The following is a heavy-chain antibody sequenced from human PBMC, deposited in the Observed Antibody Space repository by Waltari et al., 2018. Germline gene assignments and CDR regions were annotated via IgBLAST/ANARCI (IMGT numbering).Heavy chain of an antibody. CDR3: AKDLDTGYSSGCGDY. V-gene: IGHV3-30*18. CDR2: ISYDGSNK. CDR1: GFTFSSYG. D-gene: IGHD6-19*01. Sequence: QVQLVESGGGVVQPGRSLRLSCAASGFTFSSYGMHWFRQAPGKGLEWVAVISYDGSNKYYADSVKGRFTISRDNSKNTLYLQMNSLRAEDTAVYYCAKDLDTGYSSGCGDYWGQGTLVTVSS. J-gene: IGHJ4*02.